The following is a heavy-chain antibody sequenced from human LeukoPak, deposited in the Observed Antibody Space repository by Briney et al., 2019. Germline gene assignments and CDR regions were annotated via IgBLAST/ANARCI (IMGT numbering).Heavy chain of an antibody. Sequence: GASVKVSRKAFGFTFTSSAMQWVRQARGQRLEWIGWIVVGSGNTNYAQKFQERVTITRDMSTSTAYMELSSLRSEDTAAYYCAAGWVCSGGSCYYYFDYWGQGTLVTVSS. J-gene: IGHJ4*02. CDR3: AAGWVCSGGSCYYYFDY. CDR2: IVVGSGNT. CDR1: GFTFTSSA. V-gene: IGHV1-58*02. D-gene: IGHD2-15*01.